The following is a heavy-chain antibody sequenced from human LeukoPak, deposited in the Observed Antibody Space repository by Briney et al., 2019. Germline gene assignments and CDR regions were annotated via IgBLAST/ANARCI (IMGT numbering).Heavy chain of an antibody. Sequence: GGSLRLSCAASGFTFSSYGMHWVRQAPGKGLEWVAAISYDGSNKYYADSVKGRFTISRDNSKNTLYLQMNSLRAEDTAVYYCAKVTIAAAGTGGYWGQGTLVTVSS. J-gene: IGHJ4*02. V-gene: IGHV3-30*18. CDR2: ISYDGSNK. CDR3: AKVTIAAAGTGGY. CDR1: GFTFSSYG. D-gene: IGHD6-13*01.